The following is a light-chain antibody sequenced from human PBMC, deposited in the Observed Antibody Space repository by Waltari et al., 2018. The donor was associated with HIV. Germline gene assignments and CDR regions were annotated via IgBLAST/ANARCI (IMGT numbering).Light chain of an antibody. CDR1: SSAVGTYNL. CDR3: CSYGGSSTWV. Sequence: QSALTQPASVSGSPGQSITISCTGPSSAVGTYNLVSWYQQYPGKAPKLMIYEAVKRPSGVSNRISASKSGNTASLTISGLQAEDEADYYCCSYGGSSTWVFGGGTKLTVL. CDR2: EAV. V-gene: IGLV2-23*01. J-gene: IGLJ3*02.